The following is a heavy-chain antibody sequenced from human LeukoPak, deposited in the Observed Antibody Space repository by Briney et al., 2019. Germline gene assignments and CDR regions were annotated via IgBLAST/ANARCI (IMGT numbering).Heavy chain of an antibody. CDR3: ARRGLTGARARSNWFDP. V-gene: IGHV1-46*01. CDR1: GYTFTSYA. CDR2: INPSGGST. J-gene: IGHJ5*02. Sequence: GASVKVSCKASGYTFTSYAIHWVRQAPGQGLEWMGIINPSGGSTSYAQKFQGRVTMTRDTSTSTVYMELSSLRSEDTAVYYCARRGLTGARARSNWFDPWGQGTLVTVSS. D-gene: IGHD1-26*01.